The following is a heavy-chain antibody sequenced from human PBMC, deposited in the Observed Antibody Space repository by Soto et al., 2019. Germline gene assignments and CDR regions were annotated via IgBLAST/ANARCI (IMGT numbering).Heavy chain of an antibody. CDR1: GGSISSYY. D-gene: IGHD6-19*01. J-gene: IGHJ4*02. V-gene: IGHV4-59*08. CDR3: TDMLGQWLPRD. CDR2: IYYSGST. Sequence: SETLSLTCTVSGGSISSYYWSWIRQPPGKGLEWIGYIYYSGSTNYNPSLQSRVTISVDTSSNQFSMKLNSVTAADTAVYYCTDMLGQWLPRDWGQGTVVTVSS.